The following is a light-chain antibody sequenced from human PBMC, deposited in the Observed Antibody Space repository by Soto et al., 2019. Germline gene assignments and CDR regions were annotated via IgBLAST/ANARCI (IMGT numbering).Light chain of an antibody. J-gene: IGLJ1*01. CDR3: CSSAGIFYF. V-gene: IGLV2-11*01. CDR2: DVT. Sequence: QSVLTQPRSVSGSPGQSVTISCTGTSSDVGAYNYVSWYQKYPGKAPKLIIYDVTKRPSGVPDRFSGSKSGNTASLTIFGLQAEDGADYYCCSSAGIFYFFGSGTKVTVL. CDR1: SSDVGAYNY.